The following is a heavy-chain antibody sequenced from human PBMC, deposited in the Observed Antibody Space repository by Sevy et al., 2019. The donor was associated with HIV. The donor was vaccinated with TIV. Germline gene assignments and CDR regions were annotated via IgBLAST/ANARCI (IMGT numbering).Heavy chain of an antibody. D-gene: IGHD6-13*01. V-gene: IGHV3-23*01. Sequence: GGSLRLSCAASGFTFNNYAMSWVRQAPGKGLEGKGLEWVSTISGGGGGTYYADSVRGRFTISRDNSKNTLYLQVNSLRVEDTAVYYCAKLYIHDIADGWYFDLWGRGTLVTVSS. J-gene: IGHJ2*01. CDR2: ISGGGGGT. CDR3: AKLYIHDIADGWYFDL. CDR1: GFTFNNYA.